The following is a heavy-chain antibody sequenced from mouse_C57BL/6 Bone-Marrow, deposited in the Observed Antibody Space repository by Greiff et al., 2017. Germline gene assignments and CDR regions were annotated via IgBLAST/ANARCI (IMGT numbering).Heavy chain of an antibody. J-gene: IGHJ3*01. Sequence: QVQLQQSGPELVKPGASVKISCKASGYSFTSYYIHWVKQRPGQGLEWIGWIYPGSGNTKYNEKFKGKATLTADTSSSTAYMQLSSLTSEASAVYYCARGDLAWFAYWGKGTLVTVSA. V-gene: IGHV1-66*01. CDR2: IYPGSGNT. CDR1: GYSFTSYY. D-gene: IGHD3-3*01. CDR3: ARGDLAWFAY.